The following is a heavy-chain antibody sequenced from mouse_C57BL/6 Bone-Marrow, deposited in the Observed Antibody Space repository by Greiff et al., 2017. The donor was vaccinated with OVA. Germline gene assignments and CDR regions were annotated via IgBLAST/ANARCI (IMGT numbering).Heavy chain of an antibody. CDR2: ISSGGSYT. Sequence: EVMLVESGGDLVKPGGSLKLSCAASGFTFSSYGMSWVRQTPDKRLEWVATISSGGSYTYYPDSVKGRFTISRDNAKNTPYLQMSSLKSEDTAMYYCARHNYYGSSYYDYWGQGTTLTVSS. CDR3: ARHNYYGSSYYDY. D-gene: IGHD1-1*01. J-gene: IGHJ2*01. CDR1: GFTFSSYG. V-gene: IGHV5-6*02.